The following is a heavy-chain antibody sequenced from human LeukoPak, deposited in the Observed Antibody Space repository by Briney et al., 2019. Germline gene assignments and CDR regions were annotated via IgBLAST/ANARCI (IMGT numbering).Heavy chain of an antibody. J-gene: IGHJ4*02. CDR3: ARAYTGDDYGESV. D-gene: IGHD4-17*01. CDR1: GFTFSSYS. Sequence: GGSLRLSCAASGFTFSSYSMNWVRQAPGKGREWVSSISSSSSYIYYADSVKGRFTISRDNAKNSLYLKMNSLRAEDTAVYYCARAYTGDDYGESVWGQGTLVTVSS. V-gene: IGHV3-21*01. CDR2: ISSSSSYI.